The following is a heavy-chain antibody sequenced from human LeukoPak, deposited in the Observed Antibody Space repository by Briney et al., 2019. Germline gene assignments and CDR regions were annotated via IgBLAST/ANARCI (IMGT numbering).Heavy chain of an antibody. CDR3: AKEITMVRGVIIDYYGMDV. Sequence: GGSLRLSCAASGFTFDDYAMHWVRQAPWKGLEWVSGISWNSGSIGYADSVKGRFTISRDNAKNSLYLQMNSLRAEDTALYYCAKEITMVRGVIIDYYGMDVWGQGTTVTVSS. CDR2: ISWNSGSI. J-gene: IGHJ6*02. D-gene: IGHD3-10*01. V-gene: IGHV3-9*01. CDR1: GFTFDDYA.